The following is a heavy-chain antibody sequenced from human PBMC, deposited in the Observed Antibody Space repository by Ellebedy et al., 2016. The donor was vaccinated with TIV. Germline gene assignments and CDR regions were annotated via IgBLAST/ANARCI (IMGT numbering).Heavy chain of an antibody. Sequence: SQTLSLTXXISGDSVSSNSAAWNWIRQSPSRGLEWLGRTYYRSKWYNDYAVSVKSRITINPDTSKNQFSLQLNSVTPEDTAVYYCARDLMDCSGGSCYSGYFDLWGRGTLVTVSA. J-gene: IGHJ2*01. V-gene: IGHV6-1*01. CDR3: ARDLMDCSGGSCYSGYFDL. CDR2: TYYRSKWYN. CDR1: GDSVSSNSAA. D-gene: IGHD2-15*01.